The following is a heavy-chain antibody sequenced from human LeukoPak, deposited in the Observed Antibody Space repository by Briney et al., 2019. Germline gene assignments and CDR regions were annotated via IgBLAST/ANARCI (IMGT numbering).Heavy chain of an antibody. CDR3: AKESYCGGDCYSGVFDY. V-gene: IGHV3-30*18. J-gene: IGHJ4*02. Sequence: GGSLRLSCAASGFTFSSYGMHWVRQAPGKGLEWVAVISFDGSNNYYADSVKGRFTISRDNSKNTLYLQMNSLRAEDTAVYCCAKESYCGGDCYSGVFDYWGQGTLVTVSS. D-gene: IGHD2-21*02. CDR2: ISFDGSNN. CDR1: GFTFSSYG.